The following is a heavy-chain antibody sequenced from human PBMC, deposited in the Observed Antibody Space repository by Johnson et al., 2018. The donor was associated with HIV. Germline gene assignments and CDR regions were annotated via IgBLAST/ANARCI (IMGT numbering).Heavy chain of an antibody. CDR2: FYRNGGST. D-gene: IGHD4-23*01. CDR1: GFTLDEYD. V-gene: IGHV3-20*04. CDR3: AKDFRRFFPTPDAFDI. J-gene: IGHJ3*02. Sequence: VQLVESGGGVVWPGGSLRLSCVASGFTLDEYDMSWVRQVPGKGLEWVSGFYRNGGSTGYADSVKGRFTISRDNARNSLYLQMNSLRAEDTAVYYCAKDFRRFFPTPDAFDIWGQGTIVTVSS.